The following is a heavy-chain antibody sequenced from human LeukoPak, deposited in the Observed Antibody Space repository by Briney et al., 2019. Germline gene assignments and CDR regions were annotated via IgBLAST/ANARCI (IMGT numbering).Heavy chain of an antibody. CDR2: ISAYNNNT. D-gene: IGHD6-19*01. CDR3: ARDLGSGWSNWYFDL. V-gene: IGHV1-18*01. CDR1: GYTFISYD. Sequence: ASVKVSCKASGYTFISYDFSWVRQAPGQGLEWMGWISAYNNNTNYAQKLQGRVTMTTDTSTSTAYMELRSLRSDDTAVYYCARDLGSGWSNWYFDLWGRGTLVTVSS. J-gene: IGHJ2*01.